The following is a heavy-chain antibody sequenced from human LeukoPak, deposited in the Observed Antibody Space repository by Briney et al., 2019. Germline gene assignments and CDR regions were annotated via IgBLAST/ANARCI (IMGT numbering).Heavy chain of an antibody. Sequence: GGSLRLSCVASRFTFSSYSMTWVRRAPGTGLEWVSSISFGGGHIFYTNSVKGRFTIFRDDSKNSLYLEMNSLRAEDTAVYFCARIVLTPPYGMDVWGQGTTVTVSS. V-gene: IGHV3-21*01. J-gene: IGHJ6*02. CDR1: RFTFSSYS. CDR2: ISFGGGHI. CDR3: ARIVLTPPYGMDV. D-gene: IGHD2/OR15-2a*01.